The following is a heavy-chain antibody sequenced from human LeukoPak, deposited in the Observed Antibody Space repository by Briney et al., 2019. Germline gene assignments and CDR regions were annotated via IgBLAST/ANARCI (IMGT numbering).Heavy chain of an antibody. V-gene: IGHV4-59*02. CDR1: GGSVSSYY. CDR2: IYHGGGA. D-gene: IGHD5-12*01. J-gene: IGHJ4*02. Sequence: SETLSLTCTVSGGSVSSYYWSWIRQSPGKGLEWIGYIYHGGGANYNPSLKSRAAISVETSKNQFSLKLRSVTAADTAVYYCARDGASGVDIVAHTFDYWGQGTLVTVCS. CDR3: ARDGASGVDIVAHTFDY.